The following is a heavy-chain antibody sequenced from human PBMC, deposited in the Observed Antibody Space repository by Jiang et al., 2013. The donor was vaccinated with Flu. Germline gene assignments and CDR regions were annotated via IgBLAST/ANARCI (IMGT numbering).Heavy chain of an antibody. D-gene: IGHD3-10*01. V-gene: IGHV4-4*07. CDR3: ARDMVRGVIILWYFDL. CDR1: GGSISSYY. J-gene: IGHJ2*01. CDR2: IYTSGST. Sequence: GSGLVKPSETLSLTCTVSGGSISSYYWSWIRQPAGKGLEWIGRIYTSGSTNYNPSLKSRVTMSVDTSKNQFSLKLSSVTAADTAVYYCARDMVRGVIILWYFDLWGRGTLVTVSS.